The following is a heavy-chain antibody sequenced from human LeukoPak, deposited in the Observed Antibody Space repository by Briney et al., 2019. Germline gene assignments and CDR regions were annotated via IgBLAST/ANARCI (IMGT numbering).Heavy chain of an antibody. V-gene: IGHV3-23*01. Sequence: GGSLRLSCAASRFTFSSYAMSWVRQAPGKELEWVSAISGSGGSTYYADSVKGRFTISRDNSKNTLYLQMNSLRAEDTAVYYCAKVGRVDCSSTSCYPSIWGQGTMVTVSS. CDR2: ISGSGGST. CDR1: RFTFSSYA. J-gene: IGHJ3*02. D-gene: IGHD2-2*01. CDR3: AKVGRVDCSSTSCYPSI.